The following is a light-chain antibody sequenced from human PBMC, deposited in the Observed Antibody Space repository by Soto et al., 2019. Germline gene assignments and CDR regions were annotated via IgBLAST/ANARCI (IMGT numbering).Light chain of an antibody. CDR3: HQYGSSPWT. CDR1: QSVSSSY. J-gene: IGKJ1*01. V-gene: IGKV3-20*01. CDR2: GAS. Sequence: EIVLTQSPGTLSLSPGERATLSCWASQSVSSSYLAWSQQKPGQAPRLLIYGASSRATGIPDRFSGSGSGTDFTLTISRLEPEDFAVYFCHQYGSSPWTFGQGTKVEV.